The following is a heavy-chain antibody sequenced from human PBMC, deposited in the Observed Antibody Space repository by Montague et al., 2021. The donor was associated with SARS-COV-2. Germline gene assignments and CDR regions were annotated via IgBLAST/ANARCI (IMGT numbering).Heavy chain of an antibody. J-gene: IGHJ5*02. D-gene: IGHD4-17*01. V-gene: IGHV3-30-3*01. CDR3: ARDSFGDSDDYEGRFDP. CDR1: GFTFRNYA. CDR2: ISDDGSKK. Sequence: SLRLSCAGSGFTFRNYAMHWVRQAPGKGLEWLAVISDDGSKKNYADSVKGRFTISRDNSKNTLSLQMISLRLEDTALYYCARDSFGDSDDYEGRFDPWGQGTLVTVSS.